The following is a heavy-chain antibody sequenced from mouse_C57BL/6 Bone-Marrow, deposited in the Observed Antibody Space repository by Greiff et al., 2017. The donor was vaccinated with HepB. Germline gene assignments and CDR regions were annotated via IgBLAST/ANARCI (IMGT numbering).Heavy chain of an antibody. CDR1: GYAFSSSW. V-gene: IGHV1-82*01. CDR2: IYPGDGDT. D-gene: IGHD1-1*01. J-gene: IGHJ1*03. Sequence: QVQLQQSGPELVKPGASVKISCKASGYAFSSSWMNWVKQRPGKGLEWIGRIYPGDGDTNYNGKFKGKATLTADKSSSTAYMQLSSLTSEDSAVYFCAREPFYYYWGTGTTVTVSS. CDR3: AREPFYYY.